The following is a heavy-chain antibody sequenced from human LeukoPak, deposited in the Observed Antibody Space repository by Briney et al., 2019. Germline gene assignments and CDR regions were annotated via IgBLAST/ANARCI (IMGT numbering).Heavy chain of an antibody. V-gene: IGHV3-48*02. CDR2: ISSSSSTI. Sequence: GRSLRLSCAASGFTFSSYSMNWVRQAPGKGLEWVSYISSSSSTIYYADSVKGRFTISRDNAKNSLYLQMNSLRDEDTAVYYCARDGTMAGGYYYGMDVWGQGTTVTVSS. D-gene: IGHD3-10*01. CDR1: GFTFSSYS. J-gene: IGHJ6*02. CDR3: ARDGTMAGGYYYGMDV.